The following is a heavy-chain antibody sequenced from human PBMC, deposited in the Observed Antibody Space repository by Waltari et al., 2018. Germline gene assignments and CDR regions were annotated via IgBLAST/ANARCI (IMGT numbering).Heavy chain of an antibody. V-gene: IGHV3-7*01. J-gene: IGHJ4*02. CDR2: IKQDGSDK. D-gene: IGHD4-17*01. CDR3: VREGGFTVETPQFDY. Sequence: EVQLVESGGGLVQPGGSLRLSCAASGFTFRSYWMSWVRQAPGKGLEWVANIKQDGSDKYYVDYVKGRFTISRDNAKNSLFLQMNSLRAEYTAIYYCVREGGFTVETPQFDYWGQGTLVTVSS. CDR1: GFTFRSYW.